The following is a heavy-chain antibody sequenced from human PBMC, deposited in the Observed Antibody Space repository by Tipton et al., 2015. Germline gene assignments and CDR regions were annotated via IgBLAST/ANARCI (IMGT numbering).Heavy chain of an antibody. CDR3: ARAFLYATGYYYFEY. Sequence: QVQLVQSGAEVKKPGASVRVSCRPSGYSFSNYYIHWVRQAPGQGLQWMGVINPSGGRTSYAQTFQGRVTITSDTSTSTVYMELNSLRFEDTAIYYCARAFLYATGYYYFEYWGQGTLVSVSS. V-gene: IGHV1-46*01. CDR1: GYSFSNYY. J-gene: IGHJ4*02. D-gene: IGHD2/OR15-2a*01. CDR2: INPSGGRT.